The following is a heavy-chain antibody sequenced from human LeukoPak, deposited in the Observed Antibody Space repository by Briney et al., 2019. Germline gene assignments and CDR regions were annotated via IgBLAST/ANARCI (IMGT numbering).Heavy chain of an antibody. V-gene: IGHV1-69*04. CDR2: IIPILGIA. D-gene: IGHD6-13*01. CDR3: AREFTREKPGIAAAGRGIWFDP. J-gene: IGHJ5*02. Sequence: GSSVTVSCKASGGTFSSYAISWVRQAPGQGLEWMGRIIPILGIANYAQKFQGRVTITADKSTSTAYMELSSLRSEDTAVYYCAREFTREKPGIAAAGRGIWFDPWGQGTLVTVSS. CDR1: GGTFSSYA.